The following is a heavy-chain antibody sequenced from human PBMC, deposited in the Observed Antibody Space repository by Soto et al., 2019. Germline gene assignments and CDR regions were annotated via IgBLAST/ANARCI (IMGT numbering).Heavy chain of an antibody. CDR3: ARDRSSSTTGTFQPADAFDI. D-gene: IGHD1-1*01. V-gene: IGHV1-2*04. CDR1: GYTFTGYY. CDR2: INPNSGGT. Sequence: ASVKVSCKASGYTFTGYYMHWVRQAPGQGLEWMGWINPNSGGTNYAQKFQGWVTMTRDTSISTAYMELSRLRSDDTAVYYCARDRSSSTTGTFQPADAFDIWGQGTTVTVSS. J-gene: IGHJ3*02.